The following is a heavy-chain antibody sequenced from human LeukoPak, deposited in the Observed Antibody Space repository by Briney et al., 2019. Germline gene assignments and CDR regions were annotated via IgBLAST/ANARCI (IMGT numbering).Heavy chain of an antibody. CDR1: GDSVSSNTAA. J-gene: IGHJ6*04. CDR3: ARGAPGPSYYYGMDV. CDR2: TYYRSKLYN. Sequence: SQTLSLTCAISGDSVSSNTAAWNWIRQSLSRGLEWLGTTYYRSKLYNDYAVSVKSRITINPDTSKNPFSLQLNSVTPEDTAIYYCARGAPGPSYYYGMDVWGKGTTVTVSS. V-gene: IGHV6-1*01.